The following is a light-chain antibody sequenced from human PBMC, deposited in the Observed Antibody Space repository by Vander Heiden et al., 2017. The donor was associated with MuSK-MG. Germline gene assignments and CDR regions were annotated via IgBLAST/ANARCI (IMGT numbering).Light chain of an antibody. CDR3: QHYASLPWT. Sequence: DIQMTQSPSSLSASVGDRVTITCQASQDINIYVNWFQQKPGKAPKVLIWDASNLQTGVPSRFSGSGSGTDFTFTITSLQPEDVATYYCQHYASLPWTFGQGTNVEI. V-gene: IGKV1-33*01. J-gene: IGKJ1*01. CDR1: QDINIY. CDR2: DAS.